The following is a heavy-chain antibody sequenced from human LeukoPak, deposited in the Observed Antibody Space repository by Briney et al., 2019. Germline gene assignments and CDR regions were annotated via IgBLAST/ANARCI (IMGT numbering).Heavy chain of an antibody. D-gene: IGHD3-10*01. Sequence: PGGSLRLSCAASGFTFSSYGMHWVRQAPGKGLEWVAFIRYDGSNKYYADSVKGRFTISRDNSKNTLYLRMNSLRAEDTAVYYCAKDYGSGSYFDYWGQGTLVTVSS. CDR2: IRYDGSNK. CDR3: AKDYGSGSYFDY. J-gene: IGHJ4*02. V-gene: IGHV3-30*02. CDR1: GFTFSSYG.